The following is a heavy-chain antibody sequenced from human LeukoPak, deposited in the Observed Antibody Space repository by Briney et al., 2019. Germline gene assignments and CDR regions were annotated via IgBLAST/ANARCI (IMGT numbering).Heavy chain of an antibody. CDR2: IKQDGSER. Sequence: PGGSLRLSCAASGFTFSNYWLSWVRQAPGKGLEWVANIKQDGSERYYMDSVKGRFTISRDNAKNSLYLQMNSLRAEDTAVYYCARERTPAMGIVSYYYMDVWGKGTTVTVSS. V-gene: IGHV3-7*01. D-gene: IGHD5-18*01. CDR3: ARERTPAMGIVSYYYMDV. CDR1: GFTFSNYW. J-gene: IGHJ6*03.